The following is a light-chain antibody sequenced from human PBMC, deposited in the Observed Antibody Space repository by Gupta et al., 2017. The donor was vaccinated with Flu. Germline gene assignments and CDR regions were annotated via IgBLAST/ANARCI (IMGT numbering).Light chain of an antibody. CDR3: RQALQTPGT. Sequence: VTPGEPASISCSSSQSLLHSNGYNYLDWYLQKPGQSPQLLIYLGSNRASGVPDRFSGSGSGTDFTLKISRVEAEDVGVYYCRQALQTPGTFGQGTKVEIK. V-gene: IGKV2-28*01. CDR1: QSLLHSNGYNY. J-gene: IGKJ1*01. CDR2: LGS.